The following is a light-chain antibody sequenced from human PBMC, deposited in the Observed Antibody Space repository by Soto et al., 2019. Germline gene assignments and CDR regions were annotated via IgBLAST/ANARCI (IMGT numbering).Light chain of an antibody. V-gene: IGLV2-23*01. CDR3: CSYTTTYTYV. J-gene: IGLJ1*01. CDR2: EGT. CDR1: SNDVGSYNR. Sequence: QSALTQPASVSGSPGQSITISCTGTSNDVGSYNRVSWYQQHPGKAPKLMIYEGTKRPSGVSTRFSGSKSGNTASLTISGLLAEDEGDYYCCSYTTTYTYVFGTGTKLTVL.